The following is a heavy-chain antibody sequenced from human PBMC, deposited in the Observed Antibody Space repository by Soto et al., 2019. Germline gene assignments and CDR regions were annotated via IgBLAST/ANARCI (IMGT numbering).Heavy chain of an antibody. D-gene: IGHD1-26*01. V-gene: IGHV4-39*02. Sequence: SETLSLTCTVSGGSISSISHSWGWIRQSPGQGLEWFGNIFYNGITYYNPSLKSRVTISADTSKNHFSLKLRSVTAADTAVYYCASGRRARGSYPWNYYYGMDVWGQGTTVTVSS. CDR2: IFYNGIT. J-gene: IGHJ6*02. CDR3: ASGRRARGSYPWNYYYGMDV. CDR1: GGSISSISHS.